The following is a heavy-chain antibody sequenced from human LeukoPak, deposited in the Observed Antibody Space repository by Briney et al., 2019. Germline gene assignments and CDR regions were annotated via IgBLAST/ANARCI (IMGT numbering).Heavy chain of an antibody. CDR3: ARVPEWELPYYFDY. CDR2: INPNSGGT. Sequence: ASVKVSCKASGYTFTGYYMHWVRQAPGQGLEWMGWINPNSGGTNYAQKFQGRATMTRDTSISTAYMELSRLRSDDTAVYYCARVPEWELPYYFDYWGQGTLVTVSS. CDR1: GYTFTGYY. D-gene: IGHD1-26*01. V-gene: IGHV1-2*02. J-gene: IGHJ4*02.